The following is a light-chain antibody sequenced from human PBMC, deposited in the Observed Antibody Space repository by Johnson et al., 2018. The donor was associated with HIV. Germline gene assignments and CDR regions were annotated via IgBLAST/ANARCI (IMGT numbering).Light chain of an antibody. CDR3: GTWDSSLSAGV. Sequence: QSVLTQPPSVSAAPGQKVTISCSGSSSNIGNNYVSWYQQVPGTAPKLLIYENNKRPSGIPDRFSGSKSGTSATLGITGLQTWDEADYYCGTWDSSLSAGVFGTGTKVTVL. V-gene: IGLV1-51*02. CDR2: ENN. CDR1: SSNIGNNY. J-gene: IGLJ1*01.